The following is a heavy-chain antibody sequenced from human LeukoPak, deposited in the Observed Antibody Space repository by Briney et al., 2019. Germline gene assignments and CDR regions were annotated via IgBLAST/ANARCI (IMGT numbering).Heavy chain of an antibody. CDR2: FDPEDGET. CDR3: ATVGGYSGYAVNWFDP. Sequence: ASVTVSCKVSGYTLTELSMHWVRQAPGKGLEWMGGFDPEDGETIYAQKFQGRVTMTEDTSTDTAYMELSSLRSEDTAVYYCATVGGYSGYAVNWFDPWGQGTLVTVSS. J-gene: IGHJ5*02. V-gene: IGHV1-24*01. CDR1: GYTLTELS. D-gene: IGHD5-12*01.